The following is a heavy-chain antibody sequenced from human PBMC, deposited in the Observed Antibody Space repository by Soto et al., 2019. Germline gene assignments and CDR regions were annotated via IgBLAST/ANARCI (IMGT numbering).Heavy chain of an antibody. CDR1: GDSFSSYY. J-gene: IGHJ6*02. Sequence: SETLSLTCIVSGDSFSSYYWAWIRQPPGKGLEWIGYMSYSGSHNYNPSIESRVTMSVDTSKYRFSLNMTSVTTADTAVYFCARCNFGSGKHYGMDVWGHGNTVTVYS. CDR3: ARCNFGSGKHYGMDV. D-gene: IGHD3-3*01. V-gene: IGHV4-59*01. CDR2: MSYSGSH.